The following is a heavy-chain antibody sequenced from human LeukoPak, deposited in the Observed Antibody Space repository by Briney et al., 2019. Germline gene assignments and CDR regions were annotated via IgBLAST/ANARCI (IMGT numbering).Heavy chain of an antibody. Sequence: KTGGSLRLSCAASGFTFSSYSMNWVRQAPGKGLEWVSSISSSSSYIYYADSVKGRFTISRDNAKNSLYLQMNSLRAEDTAVYYCARDLGYCSGGSCPQSYYFDYWGQGTLVTVSS. CDR2: ISSSSSYI. J-gene: IGHJ4*02. V-gene: IGHV3-21*01. CDR3: ARDLGYCSGGSCPQSYYFDY. CDR1: GFTFSSYS. D-gene: IGHD2-15*01.